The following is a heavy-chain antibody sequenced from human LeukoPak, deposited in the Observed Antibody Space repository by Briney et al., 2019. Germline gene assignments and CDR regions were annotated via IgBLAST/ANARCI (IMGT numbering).Heavy chain of an antibody. CDR2: ISGGGETT. D-gene: IGHD4-17*01. Sequence: GGSLRLPCAASGFTFNNYAMNWLRQAPGKGLEWVSSISGGGETTYYADSAKGRFTISRDNSQNTLYLQMNSLRAEDTAVYYCARDYADYVGYFFFDYWGQGTLVTVSS. CDR1: GFTFNNYA. J-gene: IGHJ4*02. V-gene: IGHV3-23*01. CDR3: ARDYADYVGYFFFDY.